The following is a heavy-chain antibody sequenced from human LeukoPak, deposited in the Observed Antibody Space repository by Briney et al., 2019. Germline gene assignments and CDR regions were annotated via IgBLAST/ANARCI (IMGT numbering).Heavy chain of an antibody. CDR3: AKEGPYYDSSGYYLDY. V-gene: IGHV3-9*01. CDR1: GFTFHDYA. Sequence: PGRSLRLSCAASGFTFHDYAMHWVRQAPGKGLEWVSGISWSSGSIVYADSVKGRFTISRDNAKNSLYLQMNSLRAEDTALYYCAKEGPYYDSSGYYLDYWGQGTLVTVSS. J-gene: IGHJ4*02. CDR2: ISWSSGSI. D-gene: IGHD3-22*01.